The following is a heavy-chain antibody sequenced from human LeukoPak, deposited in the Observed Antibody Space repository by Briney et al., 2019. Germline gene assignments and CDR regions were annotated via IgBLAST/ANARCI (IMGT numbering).Heavy chain of an antibody. CDR1: GGSISGYY. CDR3: ARDWKSTSNYYYYYGMDV. CDR2: IYYSGNT. D-gene: IGHD4-11*01. J-gene: IGHJ6*02. Sequence: PSETLSLTCSVSGGSISGYYWSWIRQPPGKGLEWIGYIYYSGNTNYNPSPKRRVTMSVDTSKNQFSLKLSSVTAADTAVYYCARDWKSTSNYYYYYGMDVWGLGTTVTVSS. V-gene: IGHV4-59*01.